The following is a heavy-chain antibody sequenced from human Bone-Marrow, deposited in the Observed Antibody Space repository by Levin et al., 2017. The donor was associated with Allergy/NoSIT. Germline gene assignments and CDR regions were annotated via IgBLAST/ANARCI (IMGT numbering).Heavy chain of an antibody. CDR3: ARDRGSDNPARVFDY. D-gene: IGHD2-15*01. Sequence: PKASVKVSCKASGYTFPNYGISWVRQAPGQGLEWMGWISVYNGKTDYAQKFQGRVSMTTDTSTRTAYMDLRSLRFDDTAVYYCARDRGSDNPARVFDYWGQGTLVTVSS. CDR1: GYTFPNYG. V-gene: IGHV1-18*01. CDR2: ISVYNGKT. J-gene: IGHJ4*02.